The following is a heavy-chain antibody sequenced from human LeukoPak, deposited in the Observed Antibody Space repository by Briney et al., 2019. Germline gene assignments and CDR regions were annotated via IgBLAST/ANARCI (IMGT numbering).Heavy chain of an antibody. CDR3: AFTTGNYYLDS. CDR1: GGSFSGHY. J-gene: IGHJ4*02. CDR2: INHSGSI. V-gene: IGHV4-34*01. D-gene: IGHD1-26*01. Sequence: SETLSLTCVVYGGSFSGHYWSWIRQPPGKGLEWIGEINHSGSINYNPSLKSRVTVSVDTSKNQFSLKLSSVTAADTAVYYCAFTTGNYYLDSWGQGTLDTISS.